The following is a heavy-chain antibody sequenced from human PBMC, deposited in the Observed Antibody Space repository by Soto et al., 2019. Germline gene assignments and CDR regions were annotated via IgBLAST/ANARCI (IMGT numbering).Heavy chain of an antibody. CDR1: GFTFSSYW. CDR2: INSDGSST. CDR3: ARGELELRDYYYMDV. Sequence: PGGSLRLSCAASGFTFSSYWMHWVRQAPGKGLVWVSRINSDGSSTSYADSVKGRFTISRDNAKNTLYLQMNSLRAEDTAVYYCARGELELRDYYYMDVWGKGTTVTAP. D-gene: IGHD1-7*01. V-gene: IGHV3-74*01. J-gene: IGHJ6*03.